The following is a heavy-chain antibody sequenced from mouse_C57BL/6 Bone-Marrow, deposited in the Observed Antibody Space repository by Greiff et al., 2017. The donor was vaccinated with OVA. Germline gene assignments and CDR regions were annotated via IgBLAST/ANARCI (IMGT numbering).Heavy chain of an antibody. Sequence: VQLQQSGPELVKPGASVKISCKASGYSFTDYKMNWVKQSNGKSLEWIGVINPNYGITSYNQKFKGKATLTVDKSSSTAYMQLNSLTSEDSAVYYCAFYYGSSYRYFDVWGTGTTVTVSS. CDR3: AFYYGSSYRYFDV. CDR1: GYSFTDYK. D-gene: IGHD1-1*01. V-gene: IGHV1-39*01. J-gene: IGHJ1*03. CDR2: INPNYGIT.